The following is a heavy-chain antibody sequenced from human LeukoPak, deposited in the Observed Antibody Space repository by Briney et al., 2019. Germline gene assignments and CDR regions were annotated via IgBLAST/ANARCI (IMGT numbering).Heavy chain of an antibody. J-gene: IGHJ3*01. CDR1: GFSFSSYC. CDR2: INQDGNAK. CDR3: ARGTAAV. Sequence: PGGSLRLSCTASGFSFSSYCLSWVRQAPGKGLEWVANINQDGNAKYYVDSVKGRFTISRDNAQNILYLQMKSLRAEDTAVYCGARGTAAVWGQGTMVTVS. D-gene: IGHD4-17*01. V-gene: IGHV3-7*04.